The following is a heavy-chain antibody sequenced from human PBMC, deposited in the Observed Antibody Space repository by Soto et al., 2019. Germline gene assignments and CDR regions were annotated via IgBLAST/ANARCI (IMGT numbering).Heavy chain of an antibody. Sequence: QLQLQESGSGLVRPSQTLSLTCAVSGGSIRSGGYSWNWIRQAPGKGLEWIGYIYHSGSTLYNPSLKSRVTPSVDKSKNQFSLKLPSVTAADTAVYYCARDQLEGNWFDPWGQGTLVTVSS. D-gene: IGHD1-1*01. CDR1: GGSIRSGGYS. J-gene: IGHJ5*02. CDR3: ARDQLEGNWFDP. CDR2: IYHSGST. V-gene: IGHV4-30-2*01.